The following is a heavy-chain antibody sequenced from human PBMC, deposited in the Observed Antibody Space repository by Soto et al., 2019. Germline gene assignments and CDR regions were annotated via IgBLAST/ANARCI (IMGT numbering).Heavy chain of an antibody. Sequence: QLLESGPGLVKPSETLSLTCTVSGGSISSSSYYWGWIRQPPGKGLEWIGSIYYSGSTYYNPSLKSRVTISVDTSKNQFSLKLSSVTAADTAVYYCARLCRYCSSTSCCYFDYWGQGTLVTVSS. CDR3: ARLCRYCSSTSCCYFDY. CDR1: GGSISSSSYY. D-gene: IGHD2-2*01. J-gene: IGHJ4*02. CDR2: IYYSGST. V-gene: IGHV4-39*01.